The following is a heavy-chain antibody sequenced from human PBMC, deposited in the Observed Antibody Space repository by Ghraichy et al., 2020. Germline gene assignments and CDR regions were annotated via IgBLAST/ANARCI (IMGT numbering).Heavy chain of an antibody. Sequence: GESLNISCTASGFTFGDYGMNWFRQAPGKGLEWVGLIRGTVNGGTSDYAASVKERFAISRDDSKGIAYLQMSSLKTEDTAMYYFTRSRSPGMARRYFDRWGQGTLVTVSA. D-gene: IGHD5-24*01. CDR2: IRGTVNGGTS. CDR1: GFTFGDYG. V-gene: IGHV3-49*03. CDR3: TRSRSPGMARRYFDR. J-gene: IGHJ4*02.